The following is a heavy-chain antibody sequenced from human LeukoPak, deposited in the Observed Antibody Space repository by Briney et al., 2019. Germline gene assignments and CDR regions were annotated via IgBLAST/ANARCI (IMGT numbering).Heavy chain of an antibody. CDR2: ISSSSSYI. CDR3: ASYGAYAVAV. J-gene: IGHJ6*02. D-gene: IGHD3-10*01. V-gene: IGHV3-21*01. Sequence: GGSLRLSCAASGFTFSSYSMNWVRQAPGKGLEWVSSISSSSSYIYYADSVKGRFTISRDNAKNTVSLQMNSLRAEDTAVYYCASYGAYAVAVWGQGTTVTVSS. CDR1: GFTFSSYS.